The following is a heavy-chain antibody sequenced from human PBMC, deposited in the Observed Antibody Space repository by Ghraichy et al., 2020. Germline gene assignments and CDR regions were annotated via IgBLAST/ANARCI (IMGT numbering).Heavy chain of an antibody. Sequence: SETLSLTCTVSGDSTSSGDNYLGRIRQLPGKGLEWIGYIDKSGSTYYNPSLKSRPTISIDASKNQFSLKLNSVTAADTAVYYCARAGNSSGYHPVGYWGQGTLVTVSS. D-gene: IGHD3-22*01. CDR2: IDKSGST. CDR1: GDSTSSGDNY. J-gene: IGHJ4*02. CDR3: ARAGNSSGYHPVGY. V-gene: IGHV4-30-4*08.